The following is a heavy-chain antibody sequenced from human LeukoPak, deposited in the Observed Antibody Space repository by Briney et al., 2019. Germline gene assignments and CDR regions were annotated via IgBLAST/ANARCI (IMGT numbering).Heavy chain of an antibody. CDR3: ARRRDGYNFGSFYFDY. CDR2: IYYSGST. V-gene: IGHV4-39*07. Sequence: SETLSLTCTVSGGSLSSSRYYWGWVRHPPGKGLEWIGGIYYSGSTYYNPSLKSRVTISVDTSKNQFSLKLSSVTAADTAVYYCARRRDGYNFGSFYFDYWGQGILVTVSS. J-gene: IGHJ4*02. CDR1: GGSLSSSRYY. D-gene: IGHD5-24*01.